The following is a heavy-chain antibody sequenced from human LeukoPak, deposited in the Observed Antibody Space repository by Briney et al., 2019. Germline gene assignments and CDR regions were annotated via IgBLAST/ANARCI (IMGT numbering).Heavy chain of an antibody. CDR2: INTSGGST. Sequence: ASMKVSCKASGYIFTTCYMHWVRQAPGQGLEWMGVINTSGGSTTYAQRIQGRVTMTRDTSTSTVYMELSSLRSDDTAVYYCVREGSGTYYDYYYGLDVWGQGTTVTVSS. D-gene: IGHD1-26*01. J-gene: IGHJ6*02. CDR3: VREGSGTYYDYYYGLDV. CDR1: GYIFTTCY. V-gene: IGHV1-46*01.